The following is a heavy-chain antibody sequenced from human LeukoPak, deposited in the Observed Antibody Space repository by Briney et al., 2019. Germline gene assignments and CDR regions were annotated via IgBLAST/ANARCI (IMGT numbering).Heavy chain of an antibody. CDR1: GFTFSSYG. D-gene: IGHD5-18*01. CDR3: AKDLRGYSYGLHLDY. V-gene: IGHV3-30*18. Sequence: GRSLRLSCAASGFTFSSYGMHWVRQAPGKGLEWVAVISYDGSNKYYADSVKGRFTISRDNSKNTLCLQMNSLRAEDTAVYYCAKDLRGYSYGLHLDYWGQGTLVTVSS. CDR2: ISYDGSNK. J-gene: IGHJ4*02.